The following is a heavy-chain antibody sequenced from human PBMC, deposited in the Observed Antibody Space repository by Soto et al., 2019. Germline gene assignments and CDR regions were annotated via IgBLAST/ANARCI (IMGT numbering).Heavy chain of an antibody. J-gene: IGHJ3*02. CDR1: GGTFSSYS. CDR3: ATRDDSSAEENAFDI. CDR2: IIPIFGTA. D-gene: IGHD3-22*01. V-gene: IGHV1-69*13. Sequence: ASMKVSCKASGGTFSSYSISWVRHAPGQGREWMGGIIPIFGTASYAQKFQGRVTITADESTSTAYMELSSLRSEDTALYYCATRDDSSAEENAFDIWGKGTIVTAS.